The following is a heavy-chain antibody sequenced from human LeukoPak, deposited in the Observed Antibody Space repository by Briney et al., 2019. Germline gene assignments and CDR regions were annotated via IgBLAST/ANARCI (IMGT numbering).Heavy chain of an antibody. V-gene: IGHV3-48*02. J-gene: IGHJ3*02. Sequence: GGSLRLSCAASGCTFSSYSMNWVRQAPGKGLEWVSYISRSSSTISYADSVKGRFTISRDNAKNSLYLQMNSLRDEDTAVYYCARDSASGSYRHAFDIWGQGTMVTVSS. CDR2: ISRSSSTI. CDR3: ARDSASGSYRHAFDI. D-gene: IGHD1-26*01. CDR1: GCTFSSYS.